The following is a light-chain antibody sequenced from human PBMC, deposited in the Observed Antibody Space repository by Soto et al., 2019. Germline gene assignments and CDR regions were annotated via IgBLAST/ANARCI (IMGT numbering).Light chain of an antibody. CDR2: LGS. V-gene: IGKV2-28*01. CDR1: QSLLHSNGNHY. Sequence: DIVMTQSPLSLPVTPGEPASISCRSSQSLLHSNGNHYLDWYLQKPGQSPQLLIYLGSSRASGVPDRFSGSGSGTDFTLKISRVEADDVGVYYCMQALQNPWTFGQVTKVDIK. CDR3: MQALQNPWT. J-gene: IGKJ1*01.